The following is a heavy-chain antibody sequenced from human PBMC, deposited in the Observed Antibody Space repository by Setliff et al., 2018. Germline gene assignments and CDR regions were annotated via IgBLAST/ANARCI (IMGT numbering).Heavy chain of an antibody. CDR3: ARAHSGSDVHDPFDI. CDR1: GYSFTSND. Sequence: GASLKVSCKASGYSFTSNDINWVRQATGQGPEWMGWLNPSSGNTGYAPKFQGRVTITRSTSLSTAYMELSSLRSEDTAIYYCARAHSGSDVHDPFDIWGQGTMVTVSS. D-gene: IGHD1-26*01. J-gene: IGHJ3*02. CDR2: LNPSSGNT. V-gene: IGHV1-8*03.